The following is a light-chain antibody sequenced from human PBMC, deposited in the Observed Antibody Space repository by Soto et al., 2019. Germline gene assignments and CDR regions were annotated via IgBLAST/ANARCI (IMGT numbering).Light chain of an antibody. Sequence: EIVLTQSPATLSLSPGVRVTLSCRASQSFSTYLAWYQQKPGQAPRLLIYDASKRATGIPARFSGRGSGTEFTLTISSLEPEDFAVYYCQQRSNWPPVITFGQGTRLEIK. CDR1: QSFSTY. CDR2: DAS. V-gene: IGKV3-11*01. CDR3: QQRSNWPPVIT. J-gene: IGKJ5*01.